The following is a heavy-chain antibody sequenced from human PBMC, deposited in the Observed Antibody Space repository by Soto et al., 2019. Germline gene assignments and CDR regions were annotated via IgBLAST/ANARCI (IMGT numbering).Heavy chain of an antibody. V-gene: IGHV4-59*05. Sequence: SATLSLTCTVSGGSISGYYWSWIRQPPGKGLEWIGSIYYSWSTFYNPSLKSRVTISVDTSKNQFSLKLSSVTAADTAVYYCASQASPYYYYGMDVWGQGTTVTVSS. J-gene: IGHJ6*02. CDR2: IYYSWST. CDR3: ASQASPYYYYGMDV. CDR1: GGSISGYY.